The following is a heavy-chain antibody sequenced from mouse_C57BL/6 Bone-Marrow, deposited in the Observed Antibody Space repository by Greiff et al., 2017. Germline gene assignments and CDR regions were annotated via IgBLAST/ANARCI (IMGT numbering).Heavy chain of an antibody. D-gene: IGHD1-2*01. CDR1: VYTFTSYT. Sequence: VHLQPPGAALARPGASVKMSCKASVYTFTSYTMPWVKQRPGQGLAWIGYINPSSGYTKYTQKFKDKATLTADKSSSTDYMQLSSLTSEDSAVYYCARYGPPWFAYWGQGTLVTVSA. CDR2: INPSSGYT. CDR3: ARYGPPWFAY. V-gene: IGHV1-4*01. J-gene: IGHJ3*01.